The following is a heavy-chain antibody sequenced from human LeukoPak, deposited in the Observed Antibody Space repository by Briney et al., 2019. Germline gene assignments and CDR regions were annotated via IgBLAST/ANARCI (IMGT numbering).Heavy chain of an antibody. CDR2: ISGSGSSI. J-gene: IGHJ6*04. V-gene: IGHV3-23*01. Sequence: GGSLRLSCAASGFSFSTSGMSWVRQTPEKGLEWVSSISGSGSSIFYTDSVKGRFTISRDNAKNSLYLQMNSLRAEDTAVYYCAELGITMIGGVWGKGTTVTISS. CDR1: GFSFSTSG. D-gene: IGHD3-10*02. CDR3: AELGITMIGGV.